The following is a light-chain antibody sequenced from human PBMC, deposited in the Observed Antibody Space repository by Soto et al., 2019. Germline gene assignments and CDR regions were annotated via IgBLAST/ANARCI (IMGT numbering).Light chain of an antibody. CDR1: QSVRSY. CDR2: DAS. J-gene: IGKJ1*01. Sequence: NLLTQSPVTLSLSPGDRATLSCRASQSVRSYLAWYQQKPGQAPRLLISDASNRATGVPARFSGSGSGTDFTLTISSLEPEDFAIYYCQQRFSGWTFGPGTKVEI. V-gene: IGKV3-11*01. CDR3: QQRFSGWT.